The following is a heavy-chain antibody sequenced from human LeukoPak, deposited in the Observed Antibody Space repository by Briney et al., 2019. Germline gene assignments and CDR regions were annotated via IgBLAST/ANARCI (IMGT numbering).Heavy chain of an antibody. V-gene: IGHV4-34*01. J-gene: IGHJ4*02. CDR2: IIDTGST. Sequence: SETLSLTCAVYGGSFSGYYWTWIRQPPGKGLEWIGEIIDTGSTKYNSSLKSRVTISVDTSKNQFSLKLSSVTAADTAVYYCARGHSGWSYYFDYWGQGTLVTVSS. D-gene: IGHD6-19*01. CDR3: ARGHSGWSYYFDY. CDR1: GGSFSGYY.